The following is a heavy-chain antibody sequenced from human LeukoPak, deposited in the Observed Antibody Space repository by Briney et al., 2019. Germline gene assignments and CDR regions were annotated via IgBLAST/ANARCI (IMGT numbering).Heavy chain of an antibody. CDR1: GASISRYY. D-gene: IGHD2-8*01. J-gene: IGHJ4*02. V-gene: IGHV4-59*08. CDR3: AGKCMLCSAFDY. CDR2: ISSSGST. Sequence: PSETLSLTCTVSGASISRYYWSWIRQPPGKGLEWIGYISSSGSTNYNPSLKSRVTISVDTSKSQFSLNLSSVTAADTAVYHCAGKCMLCSAFDYWGQGTLVTVSS.